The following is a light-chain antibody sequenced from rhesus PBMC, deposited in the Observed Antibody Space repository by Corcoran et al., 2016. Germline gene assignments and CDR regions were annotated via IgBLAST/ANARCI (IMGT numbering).Light chain of an antibody. V-gene: IGKV3-24*04. Sequence: ETVVTQSPATLSLSPGERATLSCRASQSVGSYLAWYQQKPGQAPRLLIYGASSRATGIPDRFSGSGSGTDFTLPLSSLEPGDVGVYYCQQSSNLWTFGQGTKVEIK. CDR1: QSVGSY. J-gene: IGKJ1*01. CDR3: QQSSNLWT. CDR2: GAS.